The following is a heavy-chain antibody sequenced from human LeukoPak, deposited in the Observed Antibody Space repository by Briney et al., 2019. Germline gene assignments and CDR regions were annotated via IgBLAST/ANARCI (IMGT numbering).Heavy chain of an antibody. CDR2: IYYSGHT. D-gene: IGHD5-12*01. V-gene: IGHV4-31*03. J-gene: IGHJ6*02. CDR3: TRDPKYRGYGTGMDV. Sequence: SQTLSLTCNVSGASINSDTYYWPWVRQHPGQGLEWIGYIYYSGHTYYNPSLNSRASISIDTSKDQFSLMLRSVTAADTAVYYCTRDPKYRGYGTGMDVWGQGTTVTVSS. CDR1: GASINSDTYY.